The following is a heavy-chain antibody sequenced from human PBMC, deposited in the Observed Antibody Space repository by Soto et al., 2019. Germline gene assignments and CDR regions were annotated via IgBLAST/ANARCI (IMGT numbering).Heavy chain of an antibody. J-gene: IGHJ4*02. CDR1: CYTFSSYG. D-gene: IGHD3-3*01. CDR2: MNPNSGNT. Sequence: GAPVKGSCQASCYTFSSYGISWGGQAPGQGLEWMGWMNPNSGNTGYAQKFQGRVTMTRNTSISTAYMELSSLRSEDTAVYYCARGQRYFWSDYWGQGTLVTVSS. V-gene: IGHV1-8*02. CDR3: ARGQRYFWSDY.